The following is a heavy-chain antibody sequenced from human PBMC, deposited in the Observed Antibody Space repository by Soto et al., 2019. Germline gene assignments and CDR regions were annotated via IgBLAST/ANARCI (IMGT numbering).Heavy chain of an antibody. CDR1: GFTFSNYW. V-gene: IGHV3-74*03. J-gene: IGHJ6*02. Sequence: DVQLVESGGGLVQPGGSLRLSCAASGFTFSNYWMHWVRQAPGKGLVWVAYINSDASTIKYAGSVKGRFTISRDNARNTLYLQMNSLRGDDTAVYYCARDKWNYYNYYGMDVWGQGTRVTVS. D-gene: IGHD1-20*01. CDR2: INSDASTI. CDR3: ARDKWNYYNYYGMDV.